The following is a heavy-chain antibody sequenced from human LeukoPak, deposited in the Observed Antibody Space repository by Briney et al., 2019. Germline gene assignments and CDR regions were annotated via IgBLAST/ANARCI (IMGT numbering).Heavy chain of an antibody. V-gene: IGHV3-53*01. D-gene: IGHD5-12*01. CDR2: IYNGDIT. CDR3: AGGRAWLPSHY. Sequence: GGSLRLSCAASGFTVSSNYMTWVRQAPGKGLEWVSVIYNGDITNYADSVKGRFTISRDNSKNTLYLQMNSLRVDDTAVYYCAGGRAWLPSHYWGQGTLVTVSS. J-gene: IGHJ4*02. CDR1: GFTVSSNY.